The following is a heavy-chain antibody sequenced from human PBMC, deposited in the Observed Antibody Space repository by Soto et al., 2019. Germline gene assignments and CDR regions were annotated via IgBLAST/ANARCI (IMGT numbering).Heavy chain of an antibody. CDR2: IGTAGDT. V-gene: IGHV3-13*01. CDR1: GFTFSSYD. J-gene: IGHJ4*02. D-gene: IGHD2-15*01. Sequence: EVQLVESGGGLVQPGGSLRLSCAASGFTFSSYDMHWVRQATGKGLEWVSAIGTAGDTYYPGSVKGRFTISRENAKNSLYLQLHTLSAADTAVYYCARDRCSGCSCYPYTFDYSCQGTLVTVSS. CDR3: ARDRCSGCSCYPYTFDY.